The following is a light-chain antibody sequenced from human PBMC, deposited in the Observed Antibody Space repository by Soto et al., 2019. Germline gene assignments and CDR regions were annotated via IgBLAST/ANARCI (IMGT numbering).Light chain of an antibody. CDR1: SSDVGGYNY. Sequence: QSALTQPPSASGSPGQSVTISCTGTSSDVGGYNYVSWYQHHPGKAPKLMIYAVNRRPSGVPDRFSGSKSGNSASLTVSGLQAEDEADYYCSSYAGRNNYVFGTGTKLTVL. J-gene: IGLJ1*01. CDR2: AVN. CDR3: SSYAGRNNYV. V-gene: IGLV2-8*01.